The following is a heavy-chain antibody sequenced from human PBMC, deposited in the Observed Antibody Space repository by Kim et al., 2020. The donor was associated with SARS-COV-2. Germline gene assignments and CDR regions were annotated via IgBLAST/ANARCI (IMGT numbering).Heavy chain of an antibody. Sequence: SETLSLTCTVSGGSVSSGSYYWSWIRQPPGKGLEWIGYIYYSGSTNYNPSLKSRVTISVDTSKNQFSLKLSSVTAADTAVYYCARGGSNLEWLQNYYYYYGMDVWGQGTTVTVSS. CDR3: ARGGSNLEWLQNYYYYYGMDV. CDR1: GGSVSSGSYY. J-gene: IGHJ6*02. V-gene: IGHV4-61*01. D-gene: IGHD3-3*01. CDR2: IYYSGST.